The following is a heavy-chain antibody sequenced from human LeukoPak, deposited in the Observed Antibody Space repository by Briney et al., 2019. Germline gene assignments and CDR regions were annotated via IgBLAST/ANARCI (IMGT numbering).Heavy chain of an antibody. CDR2: ISSSSSYI. CDR1: GFTFSSYS. CDR3: AREGFCSSSCPDYYYYGMDV. D-gene: IGHD6-13*01. Sequence: GGSLRLSCAASGFTFSSYSMNWVRQAPGKGLEWVSSISSSSSYIYYADSVKGRFTISRDNAKNSLYLQMNSLRAEGTAVYYCAREGFCSSSCPDYYYYGMDVWGQGTTVTVSS. V-gene: IGHV3-21*01. J-gene: IGHJ6*02.